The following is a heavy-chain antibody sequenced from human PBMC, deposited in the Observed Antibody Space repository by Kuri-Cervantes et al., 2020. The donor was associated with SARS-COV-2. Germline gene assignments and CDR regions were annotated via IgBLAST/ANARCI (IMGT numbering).Heavy chain of an antibody. CDR2: INHSGST. J-gene: IGHJ6*03. V-gene: IGHV4-34*01. CDR3: ARQRFLGYMDV. D-gene: IGHD3-3*01. CDR1: GGSFSDYY. Sequence: SETLSLTCAVYGGSFSDYYWSWVRQPPGKGLEWIGEINHSGSTNYNPSLKSRVTISVDTSKNHFSLKLGSVTGADTGVYYCARQRFLGYMDVWGKGTTVTVSS.